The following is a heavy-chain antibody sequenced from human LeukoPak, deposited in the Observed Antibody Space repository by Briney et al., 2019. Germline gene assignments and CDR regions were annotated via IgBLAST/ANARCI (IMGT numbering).Heavy chain of an antibody. V-gene: IGHV3-53*01. J-gene: IGHJ5*02. CDR2: IYSGGST. CDR1: GFTDSSNY. CDR3: ARLYYDSSGYYCLVP. Sequence: GGSLRLSCAASGFTDSSNYMSWVRQAPGKGLEWVSVIYSGGSTYYADSVKGRFTISRDNSKNTLYLQMNSLRAEDTAVYYCARLYYDSSGYYCLVPWGQGTLVTVSS. D-gene: IGHD3-22*01.